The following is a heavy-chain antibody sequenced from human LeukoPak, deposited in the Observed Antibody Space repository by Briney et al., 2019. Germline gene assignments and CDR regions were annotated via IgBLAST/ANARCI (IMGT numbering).Heavy chain of an antibody. CDR3: ARDLYYYDSSGYDAFDI. V-gene: IGHV4-30-2*01. CDR1: GGSISSGGYS. J-gene: IGHJ3*02. Sequence: SETLSLTCAASGGSISSGGYSWSWIRQPPGKGLEWIGYIYHSGSTCYNPPLKSRVTISVDRSKNQFSLKLSSVTAADTVVYYCARDLYYYDSSGYDAFDIWGQGTMVTVSS. CDR2: IYHSGST. D-gene: IGHD3-22*01.